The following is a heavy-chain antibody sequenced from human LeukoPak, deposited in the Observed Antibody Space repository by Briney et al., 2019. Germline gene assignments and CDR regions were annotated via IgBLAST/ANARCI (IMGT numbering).Heavy chain of an antibody. J-gene: IGHJ4*02. V-gene: IGHV3-53*01. D-gene: IGHD5-18*01. Sequence: PGGSLRLSCAASGFTVSSNYMSWVRQAPGKGLEWVSLISSVDSTNYADSVRGRFTISRDNFKNTLYLQTNSLTVEDTAIYYCAKVWSDSNGWFHFDCWGQGTLVTVSS. CDR3: AKVWSDSNGWFHFDC. CDR1: GFTVSSNY. CDR2: ISSVDST.